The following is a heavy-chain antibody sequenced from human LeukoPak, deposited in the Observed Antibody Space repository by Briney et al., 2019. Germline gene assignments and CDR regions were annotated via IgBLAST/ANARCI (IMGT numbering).Heavy chain of an antibody. D-gene: IGHD2-2*01. CDR3: ARVRRLGYCSSTSCYGNRSPYNWFDP. J-gene: IGHJ5*02. Sequence: PSETLSLTCAVYGGSFSGYYWSWIRQPPGKGLEWIGEINHSGSTNYNPSLKSRVTISVDTSTNQFSLKLSSVTAADTAVYYCARVRRLGYCSSTSCYGNRSPYNWFDPWGQGTLVTVSS. CDR2: INHSGST. V-gene: IGHV4-34*01. CDR1: GGSFSGYY.